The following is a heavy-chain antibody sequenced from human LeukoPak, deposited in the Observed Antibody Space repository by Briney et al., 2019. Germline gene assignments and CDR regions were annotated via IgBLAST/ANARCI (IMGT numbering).Heavy chain of an antibody. CDR3: ARASYSGSYFANY. CDR2: TNPNSGGT. Sequence: ASVKVSCKASGYTFTGYYMHWVRQAPGQGLEWMGWTNPNSGGTNYAQKFQGRVTMTRDTSISTAYMELSRLRSDDTAVYYCARASYSGSYFANYWGQGTLVTVSS. V-gene: IGHV1-2*02. CDR1: GYTFTGYY. D-gene: IGHD1-26*01. J-gene: IGHJ4*02.